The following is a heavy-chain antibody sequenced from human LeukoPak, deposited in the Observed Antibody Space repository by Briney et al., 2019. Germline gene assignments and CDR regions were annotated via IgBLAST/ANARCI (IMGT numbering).Heavy chain of an antibody. CDR3: ARLSTEGYSSSPNQDFDY. Sequence: SETLSLTCTVSGGSISSYYWSWIRQPPGKGLEWIGYIYYSGSTNYNPSLKRRVTISVDTSKNQSSLKLSSVTAAYTAVYYCARLSTEGYSSSPNQDFDYWGQGTLVTVSS. CDR2: IYYSGST. J-gene: IGHJ4*02. CDR1: GGSISSYY. D-gene: IGHD6-13*01. V-gene: IGHV4-59*08.